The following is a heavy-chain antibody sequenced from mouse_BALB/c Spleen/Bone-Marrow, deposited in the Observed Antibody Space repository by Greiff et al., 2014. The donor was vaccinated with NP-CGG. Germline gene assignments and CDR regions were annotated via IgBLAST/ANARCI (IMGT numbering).Heavy chain of an antibody. CDR3: AREEYGNGFAY. CDR1: GYAFTSYN. J-gene: IGHJ3*01. CDR2: IDPYNGGT. Sequence: EVQLQQSGPELVKPGASVKVSCKASGYAFTSYNMYWVKQSHGKSLEWIGHIDPYNGGTSYNQKFKGKATSTVDKSSRTAYMHLNSLTSEDSAVYYCAREEYGNGFAYWGQGTLVTVSA. D-gene: IGHD2-10*02. V-gene: IGHV1S135*01.